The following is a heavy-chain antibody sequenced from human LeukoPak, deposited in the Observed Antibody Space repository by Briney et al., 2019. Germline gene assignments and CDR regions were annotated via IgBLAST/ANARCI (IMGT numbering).Heavy chain of an antibody. V-gene: IGHV1-2*02. CDR1: GYTFTGYY. D-gene: IGHD6-13*01. J-gene: IGHJ5*02. Sequence: WASVKVSCKASGYTFTGYYMHWVRQAPGQGLEWMGWINPNSGGTNYAQKFQGRVTMTSDTSISTAYMELSRLRSDDTAVYYCARERIADNWFDPWGQGTLVTVSS. CDR3: ARERIADNWFDP. CDR2: INPNSGGT.